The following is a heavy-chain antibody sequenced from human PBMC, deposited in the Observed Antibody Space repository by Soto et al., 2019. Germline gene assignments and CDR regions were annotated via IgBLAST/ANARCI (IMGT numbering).Heavy chain of an antibody. Sequence: ASVKVSCKASRCNLTGYYMYWVRQSSGQGLERMGWMNPNSGGTNYPQKIPGWVTMTRDTSISTAYLELSRLRSDDTAVYDWARYRYCSSWRTYYRYGIDVWGRGTSVPVSS. V-gene: IGHV1-2*04. CDR3: ARYRYCSSWRTYYRYGIDV. D-gene: IGHD6-13*01. CDR1: RCNLTGYY. CDR2: MNPNSGGT. J-gene: IGHJ6*02.